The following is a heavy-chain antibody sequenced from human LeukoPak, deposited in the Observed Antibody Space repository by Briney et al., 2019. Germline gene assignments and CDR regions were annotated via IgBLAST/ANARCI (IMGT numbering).Heavy chain of an antibody. J-gene: IGHJ4*02. CDR2: ISYDGSSK. CDR3: ARVDGDGYNYGY. Sequence: GSLRLSCAASGFTFSSYAMHWVRQAPGKGLEWVAVISYDGSSKYYADSVKGRFTISRDNSKNTLYLQMNSLRAEDTAVYYCARVDGDGYNYGYWGQGTLVTVSS. V-gene: IGHV3-30-3*01. CDR1: GFTFSSYA. D-gene: IGHD5-24*01.